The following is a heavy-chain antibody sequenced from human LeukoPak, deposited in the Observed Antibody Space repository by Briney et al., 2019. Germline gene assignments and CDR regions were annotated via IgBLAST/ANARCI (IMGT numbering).Heavy chain of an antibody. CDR2: ISSDETNK. V-gene: IGHV3-74*03. D-gene: IGHD3-22*01. Sequence: GGSLRLSCAASGFTFSTYWMHWVRQAPGKGLVWVSRISSDETNKMYADSVKGRFITSRDNAKNILYLQMTSLRVDDTAVYYCAGASDSNEKIKYWGQGTLVTVSS. CDR1: GFTFSTYW. J-gene: IGHJ4*02. CDR3: AGASDSNEKIKY.